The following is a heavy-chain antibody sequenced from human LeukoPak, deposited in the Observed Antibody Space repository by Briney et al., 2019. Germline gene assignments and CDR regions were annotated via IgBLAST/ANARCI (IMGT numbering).Heavy chain of an antibody. V-gene: IGHV1-18*01. CDR1: GYTFTSYG. CDR2: ISAYNGNT. Sequence: ASVTVSCKASGYTFTSYGISWVRQAPGQGLEWMGWISAYNGNTNYAQKLQGRVTMTTDTSTSTAYMELRSLRSDDTAVYYCARDHIVVVPAYYYGMDVWGQGTTVTVSS. D-gene: IGHD2-2*01. CDR3: ARDHIVVVPAYYYGMDV. J-gene: IGHJ6*02.